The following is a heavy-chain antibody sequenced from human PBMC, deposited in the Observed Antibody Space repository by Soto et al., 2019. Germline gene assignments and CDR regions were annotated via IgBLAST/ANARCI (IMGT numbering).Heavy chain of an antibody. CDR1: GFTFSSYW. CDR2: IKQDGSEK. D-gene: IGHD6-19*01. V-gene: IGHV3-7*01. Sequence: EVQLVESGGGLVQPGGSLRLSCAASGFTFSSYWMNWVRQAPGTGLEWVANIKQDGSEKNYVYSVKGRFTISRDNAKNSLYLQMNSLRAEDTAVYFCARDDNPNLANGWYDAFDIRGQGTMVTVSS. CDR3: ARDDNPNLANGWYDAFDI. J-gene: IGHJ3*02.